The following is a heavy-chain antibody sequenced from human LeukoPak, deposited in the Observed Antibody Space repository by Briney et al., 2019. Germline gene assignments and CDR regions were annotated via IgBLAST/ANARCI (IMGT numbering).Heavy chain of an antibody. Sequence: SETLSLTCTVSGGSISSYCWSWIRQPPGKGLEWIGYIYYSGSTNYNPSLKSRVTISVDTSKNQFSLKLSSVTAADTAVYYCARSLPDYYGSGNSYYYCMDVWGKGTTVTVSS. CDR2: IYYSGST. V-gene: IGHV4-59*01. J-gene: IGHJ6*03. CDR3: ARSLPDYYGSGNSYYYCMDV. D-gene: IGHD3-10*01. CDR1: GGSISSYC.